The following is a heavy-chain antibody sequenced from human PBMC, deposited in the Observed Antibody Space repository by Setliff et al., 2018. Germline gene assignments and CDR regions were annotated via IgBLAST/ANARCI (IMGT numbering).Heavy chain of an antibody. Sequence: LRLSCAASGFTFSSYAMSWVRQAPGKGLEWVAVIWYDGNNKYYADSVKGRFTISRDNSKNTLYLQMNSLRAEDTAVYYCASSCSGTSCYAGLDYWGQGTLVTVSS. V-gene: IGHV3-33*08. CDR2: IWYDGNNK. D-gene: IGHD2-15*01. CDR3: ASSCSGTSCYAGLDY. CDR1: GFTFSSYA. J-gene: IGHJ4*02.